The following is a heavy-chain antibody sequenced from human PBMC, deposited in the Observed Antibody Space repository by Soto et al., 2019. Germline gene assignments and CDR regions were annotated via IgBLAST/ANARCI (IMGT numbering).Heavy chain of an antibody. Sequence: PGASLKMSCKGSGYSFTSYWIGWVRQMAGKGLEWMGIIYPGDSDTRYSPSFQGQVTISADKSISTAYPQWSSLKASDTAMYYCASSSCYSFCGMDVGGQGTTVTVSS. J-gene: IGHJ6*02. CDR2: IYPGDSDT. CDR3: ASSSCYSFCGMDV. CDR1: GYSFTSYW. D-gene: IGHD2-2*01. V-gene: IGHV5-51*01.